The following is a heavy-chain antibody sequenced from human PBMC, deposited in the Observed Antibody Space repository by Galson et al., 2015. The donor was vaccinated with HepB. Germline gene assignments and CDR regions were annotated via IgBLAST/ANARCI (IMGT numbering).Heavy chain of an antibody. CDR3: ARLRFELGWHFDL. D-gene: IGHD3-10*01. Sequence: ETLSLTCTVSGDSIRSSSYYWGWVRQPPGKGLEWIGSIYFSGRTYYKPSLTSGVTMSIDTSKNQFSLQLTSVTAADTAVYYCARLRFELGWHFDLWGRGTLVTVSS. CDR1: GDSIRSSSYY. V-gene: IGHV4-39*01. CDR2: IYFSGRT. J-gene: IGHJ2*01.